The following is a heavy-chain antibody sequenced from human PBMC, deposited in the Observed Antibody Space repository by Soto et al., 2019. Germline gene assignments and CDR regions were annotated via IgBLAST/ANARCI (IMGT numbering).Heavy chain of an antibody. J-gene: IGHJ4*02. D-gene: IGHD6-19*01. CDR2: ISAYNGNT. Sequence: ASVKVSCKASGYTFTSYAMHWVRQAPGQRLEWMGWISAYNGNTNYAQKLQGRVTMTTDTSTSTAYMELRSLRSDDTAVYYCARDRPFIAVAGNDYWGQGTLVTVSS. CDR1: GYTFTSYA. V-gene: IGHV1-18*01. CDR3: ARDRPFIAVAGNDY.